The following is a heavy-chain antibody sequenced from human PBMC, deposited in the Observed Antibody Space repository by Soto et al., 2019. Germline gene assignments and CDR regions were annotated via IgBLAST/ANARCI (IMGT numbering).Heavy chain of an antibody. CDR1: GFTFSHTW. J-gene: IGHJ4*02. CDR2: IKSKIDGGTT. CDR3: TTIEFWAQDH. D-gene: IGHD3-10*01. Sequence: EVQLVESGGGFVKPGGSLRLSCAASGFTFSHTWMNWVRQAPGKGLEWVGRIKSKIDGGTTDFAAPVKGRFTISRDDSKKTLFLHMNSLKTEDTALYYCTTIEFWAQDHWGQGTLVTVSS. V-gene: IGHV3-15*07.